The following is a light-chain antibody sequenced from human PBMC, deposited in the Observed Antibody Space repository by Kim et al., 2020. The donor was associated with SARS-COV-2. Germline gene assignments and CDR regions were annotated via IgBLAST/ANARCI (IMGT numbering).Light chain of an antibody. CDR1: QGISSY. J-gene: IGKJ1*01. CDR2: AAS. V-gene: IGKV1-8*01. CDR3: QQYYSYPQT. Sequence: SASTGDRVTITCRAGQGISSYLAWYQQKPGKAPKLLIYAASTLQSGVPSRFSGSGSGTDFTLTISCLQSEDFATYYCQQYYSYPQTFGQGTKVDIK.